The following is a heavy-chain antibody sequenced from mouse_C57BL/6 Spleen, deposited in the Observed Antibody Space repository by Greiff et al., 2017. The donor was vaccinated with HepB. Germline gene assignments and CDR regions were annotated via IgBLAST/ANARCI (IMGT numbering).Heavy chain of an antibody. J-gene: IGHJ2*01. CDR1: GYAFSSSW. CDR3: ARTPDSSGYVFDY. D-gene: IGHD3-2*02. V-gene: IGHV1-82*01. CDR2: IYPGDGDT. Sequence: QVQLQQSGPELVKPGASVKISCKASGYAFSSSWMNWVKQRPGKGLEWIGRIYPGDGDTNYNGKFKGKATLTADKSSSTAYMQLSSLTSEDSAVYFCARTPDSSGYVFDYWGQGTTLTVSS.